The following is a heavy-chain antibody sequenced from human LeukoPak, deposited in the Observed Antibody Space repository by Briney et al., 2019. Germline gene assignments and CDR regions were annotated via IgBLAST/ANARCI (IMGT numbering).Heavy chain of an antibody. CDR3: ARHRTYYDFWSGPLGYNWFDP. CDR1: GGSISSSSYY. Sequence: SETLSLTCTVSGGSISSSSYYWGWIRQPPGRGLEWIGSIYYSGSTYYNPSLKSRVTISVDTSKNQFSLKLSSVTAADTAVYYCARHRTYYDFWSGPLGYNWFDPWGQGTLVTVSS. D-gene: IGHD3-3*01. V-gene: IGHV4-39*01. J-gene: IGHJ5*02. CDR2: IYYSGST.